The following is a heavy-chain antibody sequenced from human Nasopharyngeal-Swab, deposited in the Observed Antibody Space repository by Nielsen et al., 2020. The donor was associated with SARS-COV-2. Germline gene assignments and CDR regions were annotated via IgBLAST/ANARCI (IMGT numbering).Heavy chain of an antibody. D-gene: IGHD3-10*01. CDR3: AREMRDSSSGNDAFDV. J-gene: IGHJ3*01. V-gene: IGHV1-2*02. CDR2: INPNSGGA. Sequence: WVRQAPGQGLGWMGCINPNSGGATYAQKFEGRVTMTRATSRDTAYMELSVLRPDDTAVFYCAREMRDSSSGNDAFDVWGQGTRVTVSS.